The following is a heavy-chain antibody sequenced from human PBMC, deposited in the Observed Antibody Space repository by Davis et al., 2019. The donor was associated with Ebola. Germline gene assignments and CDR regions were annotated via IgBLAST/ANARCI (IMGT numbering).Heavy chain of an antibody. V-gene: IGHV4-34*01. J-gene: IGHJ5*02. CDR3: AIHVTYLRFNWFDP. CDR1: GGSFSGYY. D-gene: IGHD3-3*01. CDR2: IYYSGST. Sequence: SETLSLTCAVYGGSFSGYYWSWIRQPPGKGLEWIGSIYYSGSTYYNPSLKSRVTISVDTSKNQFSLKLSSVTAADTAVYYCAIHVTYLRFNWFDPWGQGTLVTVSS.